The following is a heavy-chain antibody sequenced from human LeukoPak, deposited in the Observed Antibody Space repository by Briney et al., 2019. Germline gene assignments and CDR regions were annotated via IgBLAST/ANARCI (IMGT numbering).Heavy chain of an antibody. CDR1: GYTFTTYG. Sequence: ASVKVSCKTSGYTFTTYGITWMRQAPGQALEWMGWVSGFSGVTKYAWDVQDRLTMTTDTPTSTAYMELRSLTSGDSAVYYCARNYYEKSSGYEHYFDYWGQGTLVTVSS. CDR2: VSGFSGVT. J-gene: IGHJ4*02. D-gene: IGHD3-22*01. V-gene: IGHV1-18*01. CDR3: ARNYYEKSSGYEHYFDY.